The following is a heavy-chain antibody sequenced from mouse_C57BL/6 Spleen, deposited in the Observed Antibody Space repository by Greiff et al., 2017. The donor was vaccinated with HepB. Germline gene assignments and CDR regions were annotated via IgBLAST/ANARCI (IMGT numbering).Heavy chain of an antibody. Sequence: EVQGVESGEGLVKPGGSLKLSCAASGFTFSSYAMSWVRQTPEKRLEWVAYISSGGDYIYYADTVKGRFTISRDNARNTLYLQMSSLKSEDTAMYYCTRDGGYYYGSRGGYFDYWGQGTTLTVSS. V-gene: IGHV5-9-1*02. CDR2: ISSGGDYI. D-gene: IGHD1-1*01. CDR1: GFTFSSYA. J-gene: IGHJ2*01. CDR3: TRDGGYYYGSRGGYFDY.